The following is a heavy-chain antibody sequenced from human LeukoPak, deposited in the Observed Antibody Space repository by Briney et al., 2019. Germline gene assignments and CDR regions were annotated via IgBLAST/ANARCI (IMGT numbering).Heavy chain of an antibody. Sequence: SETLSLTCAVYGGSFSGYYWSWIRQPPGKGLEWIGEINHSGSTNYNPSLKSRVTISVDTSKNQFSLKLSSVTAADTAVYYCASLYYYDSSGGFDYWGQGTLVTASS. CDR1: GGSFSGYY. V-gene: IGHV4-34*01. CDR2: INHSGST. J-gene: IGHJ4*02. CDR3: ASLYYYDSSGGFDY. D-gene: IGHD3-22*01.